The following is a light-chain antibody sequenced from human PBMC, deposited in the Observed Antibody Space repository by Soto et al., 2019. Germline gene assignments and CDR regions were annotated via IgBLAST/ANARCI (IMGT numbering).Light chain of an antibody. J-gene: IGLJ3*02. CDR3: QSFDTNRRGSV. V-gene: IGLV1-40*01. CDR1: SSNIGAGYD. CDR2: GNN. Sequence: QSVLTQPPSGSGAPGQRVTISCSGTSSNIGAGYDVHWYHQLPGTAPKLLIFGNNNRPSGVPARFSASRSGTSASLAITGLQAEDEADYYCQSFDTNRRGSVFGGGTKLPVL.